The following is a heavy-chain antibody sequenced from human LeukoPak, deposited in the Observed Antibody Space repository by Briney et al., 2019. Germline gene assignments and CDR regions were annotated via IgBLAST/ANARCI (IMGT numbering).Heavy chain of an antibody. CDR2: IIPIFGTA. CDR3: AANKGNTAAGRPYYYYYMDV. J-gene: IGHJ6*03. CDR1: GGTFSGYA. D-gene: IGHD6-13*01. Sequence: GASVKVSCKASGGTFSGYAISWVRQAPGQGLEWMGGIIPIFGTANYAQKFQGRVTITADESTSTAYMELSSLRSEDTAVYYCAANKGNTAAGRPYYYYYMDVWGKGTTVTISS. V-gene: IGHV1-69*13.